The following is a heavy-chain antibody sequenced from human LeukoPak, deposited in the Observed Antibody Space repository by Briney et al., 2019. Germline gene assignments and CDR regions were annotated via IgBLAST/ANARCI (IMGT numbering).Heavy chain of an antibody. V-gene: IGHV1-69*04. J-gene: IGHJ4*02. CDR3: ATSDSSGYYPSDDADY. Sequence: ASVKVSCKASGGTFSSYAISWVRQAPGQGLEWMGRIIPILGIANYAQKFQGRVTITADKSTSTAYMELSSLRSEDTAVYYCATSDSSGYYPSDDADYWGQGTLVTVSS. CDR1: GGTFSSYA. CDR2: IIPILGIA. D-gene: IGHD3-22*01.